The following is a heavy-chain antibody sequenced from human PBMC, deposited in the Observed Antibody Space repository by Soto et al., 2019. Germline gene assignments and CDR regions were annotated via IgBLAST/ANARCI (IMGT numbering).Heavy chain of an antibody. D-gene: IGHD3-22*01. J-gene: IGHJ4*02. CDR1: GFTFSSSW. Sequence: GGSLRLSCATSGFTFSSSWMSWVRQPPGKGLEWVATIKQDESEKYYVDSVKGRFTVSRDNAENSLYLQMNTLRAEDTAVYYCARGDYFDRRFDYWGQGALVTSPQ. CDR2: IKQDESEK. V-gene: IGHV3-7*03. CDR3: ARGDYFDRRFDY.